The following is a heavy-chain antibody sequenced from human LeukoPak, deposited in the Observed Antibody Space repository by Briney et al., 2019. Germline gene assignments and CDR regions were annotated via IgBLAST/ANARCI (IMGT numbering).Heavy chain of an antibody. Sequence: SETLSLTCTVSGGSISSSSYYWGWIRQPPGKGLEWIGSIYYSGSTYYNPSLKSRVTISVDTSKNQFSLKLSSVTAADTAVYYCARLALELYSGSYRNYYYGMDVWGQGTTVTVSS. CDR3: ARLALELYSGSYRNYYYGMDV. J-gene: IGHJ6*02. V-gene: IGHV4-39*01. CDR1: GGSISSSSYY. CDR2: IYYSGST. D-gene: IGHD1-26*01.